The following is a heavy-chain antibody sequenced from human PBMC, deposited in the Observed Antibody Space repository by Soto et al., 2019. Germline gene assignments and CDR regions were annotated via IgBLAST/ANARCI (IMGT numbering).Heavy chain of an antibody. Sequence: GGSLRLSCAAPGLTFSSSFMTWVPPAPGDGLEWVATITGSGTRTDYPESVKGRFTISRDNSKNTLYLQLNSLRAEDTAIYFCARGGGDYRPFDYWGQGTQVTVSS. D-gene: IGHD4-17*01. CDR1: GLTFSSSF. V-gene: IGHV3-23*01. J-gene: IGHJ4*02. CDR3: ARGGGDYRPFDY. CDR2: ITGSGTRT.